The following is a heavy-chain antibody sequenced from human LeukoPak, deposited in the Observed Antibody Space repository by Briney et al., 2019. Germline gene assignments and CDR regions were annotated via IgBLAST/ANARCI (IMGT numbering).Heavy chain of an antibody. CDR2: ISGDGGST. CDR1: GFTFDDYA. Sequence: GGSLRLSCAASGFTFDDYAMHWVRQAPGKGLEWVSLISGDGGSTYYADSVKGRFTISRDNSKSSLYLQMNSLRTEDTALYYCAKAGYPYYYYGMDVWGQGTTVTVSS. CDR3: AKAGYPYYYYGMDV. V-gene: IGHV3-43*02. J-gene: IGHJ6*02. D-gene: IGHD3-9*01.